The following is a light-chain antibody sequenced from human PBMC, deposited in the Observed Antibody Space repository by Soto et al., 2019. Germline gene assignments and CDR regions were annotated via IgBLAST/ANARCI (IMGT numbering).Light chain of an antibody. CDR2: DVT. CDR1: SSNNGGYNY. CDR3: SSYTSSNTHV. Sequence: LTQPASVSGSPGQSITISCTGTSSNNGGYNYVSWYQQHPGKAPKLMIYDVTKRSSGVSNRYSGSKAGNTASLTFSGLQVDDDADYYCSSYTSSNTHVFGSRTNVPVL. V-gene: IGLV2-14*03. J-gene: IGLJ1*01.